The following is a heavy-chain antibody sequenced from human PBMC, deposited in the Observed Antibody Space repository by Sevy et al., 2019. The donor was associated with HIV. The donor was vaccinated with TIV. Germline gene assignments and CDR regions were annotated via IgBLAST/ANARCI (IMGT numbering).Heavy chain of an antibody. CDR2: VYYIGGT. J-gene: IGHJ3*02. V-gene: IGHV4-59*08. CDR1: GGSINSDH. Sequence: SETLSLSCTVSGGSINSDHWNWIRQPPGKGLEWIGYVYYIGGTNYNPSLKNRVTISVDRTKNQFSLKLTSVTAADTAVYYCARRNDFAIWGQGTMVTVSS. CDR3: ARRNDFAI.